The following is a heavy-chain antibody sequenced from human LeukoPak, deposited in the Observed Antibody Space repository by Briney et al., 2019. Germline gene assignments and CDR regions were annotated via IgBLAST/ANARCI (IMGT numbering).Heavy chain of an antibody. CDR2: ITGGGERT. Sequence: GGSLRLSCAASGFTFSEYAMNWVRQAPGKGLEWVSHITGGGERTYFADSVKGRFTMSRDNSKNTLYLQMNSLRAEDTAVYYCAKDRRVLLWFGESLDYWGQGTLVTVSS. CDR1: GFTFSEYA. D-gene: IGHD3-10*01. J-gene: IGHJ4*02. V-gene: IGHV3-23*01. CDR3: AKDRRVLLWFGESLDY.